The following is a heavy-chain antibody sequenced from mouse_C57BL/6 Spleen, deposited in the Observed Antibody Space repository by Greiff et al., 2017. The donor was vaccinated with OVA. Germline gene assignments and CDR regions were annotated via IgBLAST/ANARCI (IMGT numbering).Heavy chain of an antibody. J-gene: IGHJ3*01. CDR3: ARSNELSWGAY. CDR2: LDPANGNT. CDR1: GFNIKNTY. V-gene: IGHV14-3*01. D-gene: IGHD1-3*01. Sequence: EVHLVESVAELVRPGASVKLSCPASGFNIKNTYMHWVKQRPEQGLEWIGRLDPANGNTKFAPTFQGKATITADTSSNTAYLQLSSLTSEDTAVYYSARSNELSWGAYWGQGTLVTVSA.